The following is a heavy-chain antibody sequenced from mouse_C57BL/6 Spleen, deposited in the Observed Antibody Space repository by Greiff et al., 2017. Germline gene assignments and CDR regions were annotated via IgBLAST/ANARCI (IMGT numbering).Heavy chain of an antibody. D-gene: IGHD1-1*01. Sequence: LQQSGAELVRLGSSVKLSCKDSYFAFPASAMHWVKQRPGHGLEWIGSFTMYSDAIEYSENSKGKATLTANPSSSTAYMELSSLTSEDSAVYYCARGDCGRSWDAWFAYWGQGTLVTVSA. CDR2: FTMYSDAI. CDR3: ARGDCGRSWDAWFAY. J-gene: IGHJ3*01. CDR1: YFAFPASA. V-gene: IGHV1-49*01.